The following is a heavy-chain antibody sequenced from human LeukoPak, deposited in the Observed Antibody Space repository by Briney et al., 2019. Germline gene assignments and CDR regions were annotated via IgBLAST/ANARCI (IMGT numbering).Heavy chain of an antibody. J-gene: IGHJ6*02. Sequence: SVKVSCKASGGTFSSYAISWVRQAPGQGLEWMGGIIPIFGTANYAQKFQGRVTITADESTSTAYMELSSLRSEDTAVYYCASTKDIVVVPAAMRWANYYYYGMDVWGQGTTVTVSS. CDR1: GGTFSSYA. V-gene: IGHV1-69*13. CDR3: ASTKDIVVVPAAMRWANYYYYGMDV. CDR2: IIPIFGTA. D-gene: IGHD2-2*01.